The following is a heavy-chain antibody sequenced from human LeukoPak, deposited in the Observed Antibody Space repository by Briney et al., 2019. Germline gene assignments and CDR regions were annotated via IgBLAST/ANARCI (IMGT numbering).Heavy chain of an antibody. CDR2: IKQDGSEK. Sequence: PGGSLRLSYAASGFTFSSYWMSWVRQAPGKGLEWVANIKQDGSEKYYVDSVKGRFTISRDNAKNSLYLQMNSLRAEDTAVYYCAREHDYGDYVTEYYFDYWGQGTLVTVSS. V-gene: IGHV3-7*03. CDR3: AREHDYGDYVTEYYFDY. CDR1: GFTFSSYW. D-gene: IGHD4-17*01. J-gene: IGHJ4*02.